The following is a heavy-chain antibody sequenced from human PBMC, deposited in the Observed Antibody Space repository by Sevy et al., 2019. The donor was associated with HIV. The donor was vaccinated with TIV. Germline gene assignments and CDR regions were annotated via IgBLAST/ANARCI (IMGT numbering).Heavy chain of an antibody. J-gene: IGHJ4*02. CDR3: SRGLYYYDMRGHQEPGDY. CDR1: GITLTPYW. CDR2: INSGGSST. D-gene: IGHD3-22*01. V-gene: IGHV3-74*01. Sequence: GGSLRLSCAASGITLTPYWMHWVRQVPGKGLVWVSRINSGGSSTSYAESVKGRFTISRDNGKNTVYLQMRSLRVEDTAVYFCSRGLYYYDMRGHQEPGDYWGQGVLVTVSS.